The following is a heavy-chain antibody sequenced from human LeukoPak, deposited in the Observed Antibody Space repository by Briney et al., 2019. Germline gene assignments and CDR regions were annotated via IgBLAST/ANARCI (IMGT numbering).Heavy chain of an antibody. V-gene: IGHV3-23*01. Sequence: GGSLRLSCAASGFIFSSYAMSWVRQAPGKGLEWVSAISGSGGSTYYADSVKGRFTISRDNSKNTLYLQMNSLRAEDTAVYYCAKTSGLYSGSYPSSLWGQGTLVTVSS. CDR1: GFIFSSYA. CDR2: ISGSGGST. D-gene: IGHD1-26*01. CDR3: AKTSGLYSGSYPSSL. J-gene: IGHJ4*02.